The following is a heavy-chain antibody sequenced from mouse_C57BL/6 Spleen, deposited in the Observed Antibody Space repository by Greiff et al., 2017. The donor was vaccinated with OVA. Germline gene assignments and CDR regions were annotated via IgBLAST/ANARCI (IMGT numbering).Heavy chain of an antibody. CDR2: IYPGSGST. J-gene: IGHJ4*01. CDR3: AREGYGSSYYAMDY. CDR1: GYTFTSYW. Sequence: QVQLQQPGAELVKPGASVKMSCKASGYTFTSYWITWVKQRPGQGLEWIGDIYPGSGSTTYNEKFKSKATLTVDTSSSTAYMQLSSLTSEDSAVYYCAREGYGSSYYAMDYWGQGTSVTVSS. D-gene: IGHD1-1*01. V-gene: IGHV1-55*01.